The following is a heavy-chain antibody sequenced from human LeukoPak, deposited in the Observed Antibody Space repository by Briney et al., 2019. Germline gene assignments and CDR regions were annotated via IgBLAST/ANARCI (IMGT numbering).Heavy chain of an antibody. CDR1: GFTFSSYS. V-gene: IGHV3-48*01. CDR2: ISSSSSTI. Sequence: GGSLRLSCAASGFTFSSYSMNWVRQAPGKGLEWVSYISSSSSTIYYADSVKGRFTISRDNSKSTLYLQMNSLRAEDTAVYYCARDILAICSSTSCHSFDYWGQGTLVTVSS. CDR3: ARDILAICSSTSCHSFDY. D-gene: IGHD2-2*01. J-gene: IGHJ4*02.